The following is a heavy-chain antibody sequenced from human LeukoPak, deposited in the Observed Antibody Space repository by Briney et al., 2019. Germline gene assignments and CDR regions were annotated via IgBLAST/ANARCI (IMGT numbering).Heavy chain of an antibody. D-gene: IGHD3-10*01. CDR2: IIPIFGTA. V-gene: IGHV1-69*13. Sequence: SVKVSCTASGGTFSSYAISWVRQAPGQGLEWMGGIIPIFGTANYAQKFQGRVTITADESTSTAYMELSSLRSEDTAVYYCATEKAYGSGIRKHAFDTWGQGTMVTVSS. J-gene: IGHJ3*02. CDR3: ATEKAYGSGIRKHAFDT. CDR1: GGTFSSYA.